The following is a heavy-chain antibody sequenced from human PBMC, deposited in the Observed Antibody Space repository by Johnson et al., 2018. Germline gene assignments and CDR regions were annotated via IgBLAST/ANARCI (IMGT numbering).Heavy chain of an antibody. CDR1: GFTFEDSA. CDR2: IRWNSATM. D-gene: IGHD6-25*01. CDR3: ARGRSRALVGYMDV. Sequence: EVQLVESGGGLVQXGRSXRLXCAGSGFTFEDSAMHWVRQAPGKGLEWVPGIRWNSATMDYAASVKGRFTISRDNAKKSLYLERNSRRAEDPALYHCARGRSRALVGYMDVWGQGTTVIVSS. J-gene: IGHJ6*02. V-gene: IGHV3-9*01.